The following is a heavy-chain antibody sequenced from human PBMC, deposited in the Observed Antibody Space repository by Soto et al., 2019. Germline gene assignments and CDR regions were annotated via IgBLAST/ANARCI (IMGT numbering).Heavy chain of an antibody. J-gene: IGHJ6*03. CDR2: ISAYNGNT. Sequence: ASVKVSCKASGYTFTSYGISWVRQAPGQGLEWTGWISAYNGNTNYAQKLQGRVTMTTDTSTSTAYMELRSLRSDVTAVYYCARAAEQTYYFDYWGQGTLVTVSSGPRSIYYYYYYMDVWGKGTTVTVSS. CDR1: GYTFTSYG. V-gene: IGHV1-18*01. CDR3: ARAAEQTYYFDYWGQGTLVTVSSGPRSIYYYYYYMDV. D-gene: IGHD4-17*01.